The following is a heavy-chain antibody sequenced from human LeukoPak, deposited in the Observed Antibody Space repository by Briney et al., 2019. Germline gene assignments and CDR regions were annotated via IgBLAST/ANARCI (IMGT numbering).Heavy chain of an antibody. CDR2: INHSGST. V-gene: IGHV4-34*01. D-gene: IGHD2-15*01. J-gene: IGHJ4*02. Sequence: SETLSLTCAVYGGSFSGYYWGWIRQPPGKGLEWIGEINHSGSTNYNPSLKSRVTISVDTSKNQFSLKLSSVTAADTAVYYCARGRQGYCSGGSCYFDYWGQGTLVTVSS. CDR1: GGSFSGYY. CDR3: ARGRQGYCSGGSCYFDY.